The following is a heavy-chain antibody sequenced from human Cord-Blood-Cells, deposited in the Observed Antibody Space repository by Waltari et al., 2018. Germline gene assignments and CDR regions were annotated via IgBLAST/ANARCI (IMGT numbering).Heavy chain of an antibody. CDR2: ISGSGGST. CDR1: GFTFSSYA. J-gene: IGHJ4*02. Sequence: EVQLLESGGGLVQPGGSLRLSCAASGFTFSSYAMSWVRQAPGKGLERVSAISGSGGSTYYADSVKGRFTISRDNSKNTLYLQMNSLRAEDTAVYYCAKGHTYYDILTGYYFDYWGQGTLVTVSS. CDR3: AKGHTYYDILTGYYFDY. V-gene: IGHV3-23*01. D-gene: IGHD3-9*01.